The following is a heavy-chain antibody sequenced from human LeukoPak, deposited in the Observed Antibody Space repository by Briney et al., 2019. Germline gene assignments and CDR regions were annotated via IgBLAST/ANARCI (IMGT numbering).Heavy chain of an antibody. CDR3: ASPVGFGDP. V-gene: IGHV3-30*04. CDR2: ISYDGGNK. Sequence: GRSLRLSCAASGFTFSSYAMHWVRQAPGKGLEWVAVISYDGGNKYYADSVKGRFTISRDNSKNTLYLQMNSLRAEDTAVYYCASPVGFGDPWGQGTLVTVSS. J-gene: IGHJ5*02. D-gene: IGHD3-10*01. CDR1: GFTFSSYA.